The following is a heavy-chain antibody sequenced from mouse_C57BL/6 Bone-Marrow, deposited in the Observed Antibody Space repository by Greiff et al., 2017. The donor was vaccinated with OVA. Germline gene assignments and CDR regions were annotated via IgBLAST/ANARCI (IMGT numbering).Heavy chain of an antibody. CDR3: AREVYDYDGRGAMDY. CDR1: GFTFSSYA. J-gene: IGHJ4*01. Sequence: EVKLVESGGGLVKPGGSLKLSCAASGFTFSSYAMSWVRQTPEKRLEWVATISDGGSYTYYPDNVKGRFTISRDNAKNNLYLQMSHLKSEDTAMYYCAREVYDYDGRGAMDYWGQGTSVTVSS. D-gene: IGHD2-4*01. V-gene: IGHV5-4*01. CDR2: ISDGGSYT.